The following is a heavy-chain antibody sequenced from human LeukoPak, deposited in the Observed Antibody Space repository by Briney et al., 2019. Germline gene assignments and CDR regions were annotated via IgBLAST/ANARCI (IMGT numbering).Heavy chain of an antibody. V-gene: IGHV1-18*01. Sequence: GASVKVSCKASGYTFTSYGISWVRQAPGQGLEWMGWISPYNGNTNYAQKLRGRVTMTTDTSTTAAYMELRSLRSDDTAVYYCAREMATIVNQFDYWGQGTLVTVSS. J-gene: IGHJ4*02. CDR2: ISPYNGNT. CDR3: AREMATIVNQFDY. CDR1: GYTFTSYG. D-gene: IGHD5-24*01.